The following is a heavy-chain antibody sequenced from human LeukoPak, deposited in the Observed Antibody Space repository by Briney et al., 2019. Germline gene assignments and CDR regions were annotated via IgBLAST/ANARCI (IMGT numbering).Heavy chain of an antibody. Sequence: GGSLRLSCAVSGITLSNYGMSWVRQAPGKGLEWVAGISGSGGSTNYAASVKGRFTISRDNPKNTLYLQMNSLRAEDTAVYFCARRGVVIRVILVGFHKEAYYFDSWGQGALVTVSS. CDR3: ARRGVVIRVILVGFHKEAYYFDS. D-gene: IGHD3-22*01. V-gene: IGHV3-23*01. J-gene: IGHJ4*02. CDR1: GITLSNYG. CDR2: ISGSGGST.